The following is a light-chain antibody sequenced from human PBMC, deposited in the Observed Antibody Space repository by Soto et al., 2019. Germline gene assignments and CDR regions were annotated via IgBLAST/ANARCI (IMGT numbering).Light chain of an antibody. CDR2: EVG. J-gene: IGLJ3*02. CDR3: SSYTSSTTQV. Sequence: QSALTQPASVSGSPGQSITISCAGTSSDVGAYNYVSWYQQHPGKAPKLVIYEVGDRPSGASNRFSGSKSGNTASLTISGLQAEDEADYYCSSYTSSTTQVFGGGTQLTVL. CDR1: SSDVGAYNY. V-gene: IGLV2-14*01.